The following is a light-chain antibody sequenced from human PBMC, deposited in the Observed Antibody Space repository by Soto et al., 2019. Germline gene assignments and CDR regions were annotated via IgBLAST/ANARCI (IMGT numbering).Light chain of an antibody. CDR2: DNT. CDR3: QSFDKYLSAVV. Sequence: QAVVTQSPSVSGAPGERVTISCTGSSSDIGAGYRVRWYQQVPGTAPKLLIYDNTNRPSGVSVRFSGSKSGTSASLAISGLQAEDEADYYCQSFDKYLSAVVFGGGTKLTV. J-gene: IGLJ2*01. V-gene: IGLV1-40*01. CDR1: SSDIGAGYR.